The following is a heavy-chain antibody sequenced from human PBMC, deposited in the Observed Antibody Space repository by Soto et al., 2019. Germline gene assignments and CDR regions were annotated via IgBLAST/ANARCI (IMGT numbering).Heavy chain of an antibody. D-gene: IGHD3-3*01. V-gene: IGHV1-58*02. CDR1: GFTFTISA. CDR3: AADWRTILHPITQS. Sequence: GASVKVSCKASGFTFTISAMQWVRQARGQRLEWIGWIVVGSGNTNYAQKFQERVTITRDMSTSTAYMELSSLRSEDTAVYYCAADWRTILHPITQSWGQGTLVTVSS. CDR2: IVVGSGNT. J-gene: IGHJ4*02.